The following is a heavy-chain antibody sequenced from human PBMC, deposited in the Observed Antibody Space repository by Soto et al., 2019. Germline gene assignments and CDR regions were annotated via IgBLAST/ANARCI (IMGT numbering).Heavy chain of an antibody. J-gene: IGHJ6*02. CDR1: GGSISSGDDF. Sequence: SETLSLTCTVSGGSISSGDDFWTWIRQPPGKGLEWIGYVYYSGSTYYNPSLKSRLTMSVDTSKNQFSLKLSSVTAADTAVYYCARDRAKWKDYYYYGMDVWGQGNTVTVSS. CDR2: VYYSGST. V-gene: IGHV4-30-4*01. D-gene: IGHD1-20*01. CDR3: ARDRAKWKDYYYYGMDV.